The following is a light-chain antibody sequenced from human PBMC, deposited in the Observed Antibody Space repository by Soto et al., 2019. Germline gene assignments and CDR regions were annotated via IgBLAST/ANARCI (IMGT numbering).Light chain of an antibody. V-gene: IGKV1-39*01. CDR3: QQSYKSPYT. CDR2: VAS. J-gene: IGKJ2*01. CDR1: QSISTY. Sequence: DIQMTQSPSSVSASVGDRVTITCRASQSISTYLNWYQQKPGKPPKLLIYVASTLQSGVPSRFSGTGSWTDFTLTITSLQPEDFTTYYCQQSYKSPYTFGQGTKLDVK.